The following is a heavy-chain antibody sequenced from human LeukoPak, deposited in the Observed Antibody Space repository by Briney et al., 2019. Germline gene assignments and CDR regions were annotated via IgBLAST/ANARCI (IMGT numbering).Heavy chain of an antibody. CDR1: GFTFSSYA. CDR3: ARGGYHYTSGSYMDY. V-gene: IGHV3-30*04. J-gene: IGHJ4*02. D-gene: IGHD3-10*01. Sequence: GRSLRLSCVASGFTFSSYAMQWVRQAPGKGLEWVADISYDGRDKYYADSVKGRITISRDTSKSTLYLQMNSLRAEDTAVYYCARGGYHYTSGSYMDYWGQGTLVAVSS. CDR2: ISYDGRDK.